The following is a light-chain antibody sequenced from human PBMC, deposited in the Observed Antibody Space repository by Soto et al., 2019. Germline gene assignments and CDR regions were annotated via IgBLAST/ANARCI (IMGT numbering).Light chain of an antibody. CDR1: QSVSTSY. CDR2: ATS. CDR3: QQYGNAPFT. V-gene: IGKV3-20*01. Sequence: EIVVTQSPGTLSLSAGERATLSCRASQSVSTSYLAWYQQKPDQAPRLLIFATSSRATGIPDRFSGRGSGTDFTLTISRVEPEDSGTYYCQQYGNAPFTFGPGTKVDIK. J-gene: IGKJ3*01.